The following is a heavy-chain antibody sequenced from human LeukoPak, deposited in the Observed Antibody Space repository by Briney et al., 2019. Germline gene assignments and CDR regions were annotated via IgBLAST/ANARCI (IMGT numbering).Heavy chain of an antibody. J-gene: IGHJ4*02. V-gene: IGHV1-2*04. CDR2: INPNSGGT. CDR3: ATLAPRYQLLAFDY. Sequence: ASVKVSCKASGYTFTGYYMHWVRQAPGQGLEWMGWINPNSGGTNYAQKFQGWVTMTEDTSTDTAYMELSSLRSEDTAVYYCATLAPRYQLLAFDYWGQGTLVTVSS. D-gene: IGHD2-2*01. CDR1: GYTFTGYY.